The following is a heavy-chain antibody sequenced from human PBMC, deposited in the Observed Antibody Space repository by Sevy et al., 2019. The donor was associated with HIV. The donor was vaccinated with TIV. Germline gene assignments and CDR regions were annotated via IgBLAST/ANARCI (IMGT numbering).Heavy chain of an antibody. J-gene: IGHJ3*02. CDR3: ARDDPERWRQLREGAFDI. CDR1: GFTFSSYW. V-gene: IGHV3-74*01. Sequence: GESLKISCAASGFTFSSYWMHWVRQAPGKGLVWVSRINSDGSSTSYADSVKGRFTISRDNAKNTLCLQMNSLRAEDTAVYYCARDDPERWRQLREGAFDIWGQGTMVTVSS. CDR2: INSDGSST. D-gene: IGHD5-12*01.